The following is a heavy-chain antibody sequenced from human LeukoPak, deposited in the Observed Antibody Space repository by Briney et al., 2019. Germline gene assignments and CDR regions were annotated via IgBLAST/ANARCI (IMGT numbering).Heavy chain of an antibody. CDR1: GFTFSSYA. CDR2: ISYDGSNK. V-gene: IGHV3-30*04. Sequence: GSLRLSCAASGFTFSSYAMHWVRQAPGKGLEWVAVISYDGSNKYYADSVKGRFTISRDNSKNTLYLQMNSLRAEDTAVYYCAREGGGYLDYWGQGTLVTVSS. CDR3: AREGGGYLDY. D-gene: IGHD2-15*01. J-gene: IGHJ4*02.